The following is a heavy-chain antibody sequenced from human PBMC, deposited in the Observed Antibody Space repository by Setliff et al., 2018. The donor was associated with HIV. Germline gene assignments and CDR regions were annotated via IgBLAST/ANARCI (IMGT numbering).Heavy chain of an antibody. CDR1: GFTFTTYF. V-gene: IGHV3-21*01. CDR2: VSSDSSRI. J-gene: IGHJ2*01. Sequence: GGSLRLSCAASGFTFTTYFMNWVRQAPGKGLEWVSSVSSDSSRIYYADSVKGPLTISRDNAKNTLYLQMNSLRAEDTAVYYCTRDCRNLGFDLWGRGSLVTVSS. D-gene: IGHD4-4*01. CDR3: TRDCRNLGFDL.